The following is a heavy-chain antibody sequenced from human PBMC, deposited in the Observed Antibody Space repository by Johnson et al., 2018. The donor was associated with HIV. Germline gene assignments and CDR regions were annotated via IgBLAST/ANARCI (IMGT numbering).Heavy chain of an antibody. CDR1: GFTFSSYA. V-gene: IGHV3-30*04. D-gene: IGHD5-12*01. J-gene: IGHJ3*02. CDR2: ISYDGTNK. Sequence: QVQLVESGGGVVQPGRSLRLSCADSGFTFSSYAIHWVRQAPGKGLEWVAVISYDGTNKYYADSVKGRFTISRDNSKNTLYLQMNSLRTEDTAVYYCAAPRESRIGYDLDAFDIWGQGTMVTVSS. CDR3: AAPRESRIGYDLDAFDI.